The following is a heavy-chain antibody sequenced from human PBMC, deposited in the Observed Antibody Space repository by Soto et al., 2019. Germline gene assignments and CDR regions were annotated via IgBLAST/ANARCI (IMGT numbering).Heavy chain of an antibody. Sequence: SETLSLTCSVSGDSISTVDYFWAWIRQPPGQALEYIGYIYKSTTTYYNPSFASRVAIPLDTSKSQFSLTVTSVTAADTAVYFCARGRYCLTGRCFPNWFDSWGQGTLVTVSS. CDR2: IYKSTTT. J-gene: IGHJ5*01. CDR1: GDSISTVDYF. D-gene: IGHD2-15*01. CDR3: ARGRYCLTGRCFPNWFDS. V-gene: IGHV4-30-4*01.